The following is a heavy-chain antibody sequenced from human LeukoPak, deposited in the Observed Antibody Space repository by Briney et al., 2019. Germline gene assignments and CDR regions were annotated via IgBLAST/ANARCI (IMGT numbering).Heavy chain of an antibody. CDR3: ARVIGVVRADYYFDY. V-gene: IGHV3-53*01. J-gene: IGHJ4*02. Sequence: GGSLRLSCEASGFSVSSNYMTWVRQAPGKGLEWVSVIYSGGSTYYADSVKGRFIISRDNSKNTVYLQMNSLRAEDTAVYYCARVIGVVRADYYFDYWGQGTLVAVSS. CDR1: GFSVSSNY. D-gene: IGHD3-10*01. CDR2: IYSGGST.